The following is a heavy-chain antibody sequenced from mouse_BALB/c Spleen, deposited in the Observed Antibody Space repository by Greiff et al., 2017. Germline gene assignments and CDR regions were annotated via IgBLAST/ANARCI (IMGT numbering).Heavy chain of an antibody. CDR1: EYEFPSHD. V-gene: IGHV5-2*03. J-gene: IGHJ2*01. CDR2: INSDGGST. CDR3: ARNYYGSSYGFDY. D-gene: IGHD1-1*01. Sequence: EVMLVESGGGLVQPGESLKLSCESNEYEFPSHDMSWVRKTPEKRLELVAAINSDGGSTYYPDTMERRFIISRDNTKKTLFLQMTSLRSEDTAMYYCARNYYGSSYGFDYWGQGTTLTVSS.